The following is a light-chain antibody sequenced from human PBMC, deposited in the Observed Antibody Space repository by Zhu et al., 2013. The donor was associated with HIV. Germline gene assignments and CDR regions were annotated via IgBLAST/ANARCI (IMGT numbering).Light chain of an antibody. CDR1: SSNIGAGYD. J-gene: IGLJ2*01. CDR3: SSHSASSTTLV. CDR2: DNS. V-gene: IGLV1-40*01. Sequence: QSVLTQPPSVSGAPGQRVTISCTGISSNIGAGYDVHWYQQLPGTAPKLLIYDNSNRPSGVPDRFSGSKSGTSASLAITGLQAEDEADYYCSSHSASSTTLVFGRRDQADR.